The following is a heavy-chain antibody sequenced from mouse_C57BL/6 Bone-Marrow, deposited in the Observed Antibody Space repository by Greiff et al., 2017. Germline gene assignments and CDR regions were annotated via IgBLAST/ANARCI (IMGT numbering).Heavy chain of an antibody. J-gene: IGHJ4*01. Sequence: VQLKQSGAELVRPGASVKLSCTASGFNIKDDYMHWVKQRPEQGLEWIGWIDPENGDTEYASKFQGKATITADTSSNTAYLQLSSLTSEDTAVYYCTTAYYDYGDLYYYAMDYWGQGTSVTVSS. D-gene: IGHD2-4*01. CDR2: IDPENGDT. CDR1: GFNIKDDY. CDR3: TTAYYDYGDLYYYAMDY. V-gene: IGHV14-4*01.